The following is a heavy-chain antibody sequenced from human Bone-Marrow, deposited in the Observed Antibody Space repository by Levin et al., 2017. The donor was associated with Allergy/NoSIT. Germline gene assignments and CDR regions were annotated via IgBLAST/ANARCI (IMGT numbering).Heavy chain of an antibody. CDR3: AKGGSWPIFDN. J-gene: IGHJ4*02. V-gene: IGHV4-59*01. D-gene: IGHD2-15*01. CDR1: DSISTYY. CDR2: IYHTGYT. Sequence: TSSETLSLTCSVDSISTYYWSWIRQTPEKGLEWLGYIYHTGYTTYNPSLKSRVTILVDTSKSQFSLTLNSVTAADTGLYYCAKGGSWPIFDNWGQGAPVIVSS.